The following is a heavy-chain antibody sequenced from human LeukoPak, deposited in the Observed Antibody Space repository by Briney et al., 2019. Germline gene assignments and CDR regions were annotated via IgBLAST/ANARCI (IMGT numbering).Heavy chain of an antibody. Sequence: SETLSLTCTVSGGSISDYYWSWIRQPPGKELEWIGYIYYRGNTIYNPSLKSRVTMSVDTSKNQFSLKLSSVTAADTAVYYCARHGRYSGSPTFDYWGQGTLVTVSS. J-gene: IGHJ4*02. CDR3: ARHGRYSGSPTFDY. CDR2: IYYRGNT. CDR1: GGSISDYY. D-gene: IGHD1-26*01. V-gene: IGHV4-59*08.